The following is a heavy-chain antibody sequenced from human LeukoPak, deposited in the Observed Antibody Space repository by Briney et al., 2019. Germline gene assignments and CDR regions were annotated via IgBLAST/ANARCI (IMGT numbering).Heavy chain of an antibody. J-gene: IGHJ5*02. D-gene: IGHD1-26*01. V-gene: IGHV1-3*03. Sequence: ASVKVSCKTSGYTLTTYTIHWVRQAPGQTLEWMGWINAGNANTKYSQDFQGRVTITRDTSASTAYMELSSLRSEDMAVYYCARESFAGAGLDPWGQGTLVTVSS. CDR2: INAGNANT. CDR3: ARESFAGAGLDP. CDR1: GYTLTTYT.